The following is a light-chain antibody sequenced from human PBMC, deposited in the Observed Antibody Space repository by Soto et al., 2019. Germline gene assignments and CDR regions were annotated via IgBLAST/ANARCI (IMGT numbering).Light chain of an antibody. CDR2: AAS. J-gene: IGKJ1*01. Sequence: IVLTQSPGTLSLSPWERATLSCRASQSVSSSYLVWHQQKPGQAPRLLIYAASRRATGIPDRFSGSGSGTDFTLTISRLEPEDFAVYYCQQYGSSPPWTFGQGTKVDIK. V-gene: IGKV3-20*01. CDR1: QSVSSSY. CDR3: QQYGSSPPWT.